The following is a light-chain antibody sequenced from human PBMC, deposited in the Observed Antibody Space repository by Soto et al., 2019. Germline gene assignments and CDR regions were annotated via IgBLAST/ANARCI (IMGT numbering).Light chain of an antibody. J-gene: IGKJ5*01. V-gene: IGKV3-15*01. CDR3: QQYNNWPPT. Sequence: EIVMTQSPATLSVSPGERATLSCRASQSVSSNLAWYQQKPGQAPRLHIYGASTRATGIPARFSGSRSGTEFTLTISSLQSEDFAVYYCQQYNNWPPTFGQGTRLEIK. CDR2: GAS. CDR1: QSVSSN.